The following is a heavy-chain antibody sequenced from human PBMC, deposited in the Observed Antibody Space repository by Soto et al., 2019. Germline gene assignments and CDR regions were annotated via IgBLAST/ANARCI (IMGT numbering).Heavy chain of an antibody. CDR3: ARPVVAFYYYGMDV. CDR1: QFTFSTYA. J-gene: IGHJ6*02. CDR2: ISYDGSEE. V-gene: IGHV3-30-3*01. Sequence: GSLRLSCAASQFTFSTYAMEWVRQAPGKGLDWVALISYDGSEEYYADSVQGRFTISRDNSKNTLYLQMNSLRPEDTAVYYCARPVVAFYYYGMDVWGQGTTVTVSS. D-gene: IGHD2-15*01.